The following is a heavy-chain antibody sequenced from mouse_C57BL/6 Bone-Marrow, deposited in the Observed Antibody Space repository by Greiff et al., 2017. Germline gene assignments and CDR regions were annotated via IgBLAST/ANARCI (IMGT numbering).Heavy chain of an antibody. V-gene: IGHV1-61*01. J-gene: IGHJ2*01. Sequence: QVQLQQPGAELVRPGSSVKLSCKASGYTFTSYWLDWVKQRPGQGLEWIGNIYPSDSETHYKQKFKDKATLTVDKSSSTACMQLSSLTSEDSAVYYCARGFTTVVDLYFDYWGQGTTLTVSS. CDR2: IYPSDSET. CDR1: GYTFTSYW. CDR3: ARGFTTVVDLYFDY. D-gene: IGHD1-1*01.